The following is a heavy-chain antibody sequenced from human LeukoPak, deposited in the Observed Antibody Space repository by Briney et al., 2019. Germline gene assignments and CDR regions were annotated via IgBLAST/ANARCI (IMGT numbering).Heavy chain of an antibody. D-gene: IGHD6-6*01. J-gene: IGHJ4*02. V-gene: IGHV3-9*01. CDR1: GFTFDDYA. Sequence: GGSLRLSCAASGFTFDDYAMHWVRQAPGKGLEWASGISWNSGSIGYADSVKGRFTISRDNAKNSLYLQMNSLRAEDTALYSKGGKQLVTSFDYWGQGTLVTVSS. CDR3: GGKQLVTSFDY. CDR2: ISWNSGSI.